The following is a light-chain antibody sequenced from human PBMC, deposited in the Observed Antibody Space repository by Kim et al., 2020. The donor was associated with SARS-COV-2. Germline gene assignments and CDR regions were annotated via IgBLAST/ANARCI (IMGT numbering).Light chain of an antibody. J-gene: IGKJ1*01. CDR3: QQRNEWPRT. Sequence: FTPGQMAHISCRASQNIRNELAWDRHKPGQAPRLLISDASNRATGIPARFSGSGSGTDFTLTVSGLEAEDSAVYYCQQRNEWPRTFGQGTKVEIK. CDR1: QNIRNE. CDR2: DAS. V-gene: IGKV3-11*01.